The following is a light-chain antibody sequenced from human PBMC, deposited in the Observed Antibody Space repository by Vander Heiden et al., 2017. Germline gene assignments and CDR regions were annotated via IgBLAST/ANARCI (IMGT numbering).Light chain of an antibody. V-gene: IGKV4-1*01. CDR1: QSVLYSSNNKNY. Sequence: DILMTQSPDSLPLSLGEMATINCKSSQSVLYSSNNKNYLAWYQQKPGQPPKLLIYWASTREYGVPDRFSGSGSGTDFNLTISSLQAEDVAVYYCQQYYSTPYTFGQGTKLEIK. J-gene: IGKJ2*01. CDR3: QQYYSTPYT. CDR2: WAS.